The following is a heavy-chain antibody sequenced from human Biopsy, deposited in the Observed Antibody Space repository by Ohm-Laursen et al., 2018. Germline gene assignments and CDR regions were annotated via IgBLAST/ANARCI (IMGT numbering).Heavy chain of an antibody. J-gene: IGHJ3*02. Sequence: GTLSLTCTVSGGSLKNYYWSWIRQPAGKGLEWIGRVYTSGSTSYNPSLESRVTMSVVTSKNQFSLKVTSMTAADTALYYCARDYGLELDGLEAFDIWGQGTMVTVSS. V-gene: IGHV4-4*07. CDR3: ARDYGLELDGLEAFDI. CDR1: GGSLKNYY. CDR2: VYTSGST. D-gene: IGHD1-7*01.